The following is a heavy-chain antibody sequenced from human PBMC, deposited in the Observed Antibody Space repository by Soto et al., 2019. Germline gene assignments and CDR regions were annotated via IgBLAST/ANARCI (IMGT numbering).Heavy chain of an antibody. CDR2: ISYDGDYK. J-gene: IGHJ2*01. V-gene: IGHV3-30*18. D-gene: IGHD4-17*01. CDR1: RFTFSSYG. Sequence: QEQLVESGGGVVQPGRSLRLSCEASRFTFSSYGMHWVRQAPGKGLEWVAVISYDGDYKNYADSVKGRFTISIDNSKNTLYLHMNSLRGEDTAVYYCAKGTTVTPWRYLDLWGRGTLVSVSS. CDR3: AKGTTVTPWRYLDL.